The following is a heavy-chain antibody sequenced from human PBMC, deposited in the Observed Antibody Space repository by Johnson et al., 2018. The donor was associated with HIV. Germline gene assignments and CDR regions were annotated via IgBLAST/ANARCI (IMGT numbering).Heavy chain of an antibody. V-gene: IGHV3-66*01. J-gene: IGHJ3*02. CDR3: ARGNITMIVGTSYAFDI. CDR2: IYSGGNT. Sequence: MLLVESGGGLIQPGGSLRLSCAASGFTVSSNYMNWVRQAPGKGLEWVSVIYSGGNTYYADSVKGRFTISRDNSKNTLYLQMGSLRAEDMAVYYCARGNITMIVGTSYAFDIWGQGTMVTVSS. D-gene: IGHD3-22*01. CDR1: GFTVSSNY.